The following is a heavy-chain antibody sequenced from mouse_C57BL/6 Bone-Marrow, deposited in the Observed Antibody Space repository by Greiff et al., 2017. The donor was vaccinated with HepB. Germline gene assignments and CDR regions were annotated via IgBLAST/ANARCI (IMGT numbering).Heavy chain of an antibody. J-gene: IGHJ2*01. CDR2: IDPSDSYT. CDR3: ARGDIYYDYDVSFDY. V-gene: IGHV1-50*01. D-gene: IGHD2-4*01. CDR1: GYTFTSYW. Sequence: VQLQQSGAELVKPGASVKLSCKASGYTFTSYWMQWVKQRPGQGLEWIGEIDPSDSYTNYNQKFKGKATLTVDTSSSTAYMQLSSLTSEDSAVYYCARGDIYYDYDVSFDYWGQGTTLTVSS.